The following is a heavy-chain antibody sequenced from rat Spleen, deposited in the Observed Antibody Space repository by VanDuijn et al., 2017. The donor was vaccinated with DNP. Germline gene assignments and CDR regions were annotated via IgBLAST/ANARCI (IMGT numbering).Heavy chain of an antibody. J-gene: IGHJ2*01. V-gene: IGHV5-25*01. CDR2: IFTSGGST. D-gene: IGHD1-1*01. Sequence: EVQLVESGGGLVQPGRSLKLSCAASGFTFSDYYMAWVRQAPTKGLEWVAAIFTSGGSTYYGDSVKGRFTISRDNAKSSLYLQMNSLRSEDTATYYCATHLGLLQDYWGQGVMVTVSS. CDR1: GFTFSDYY. CDR3: ATHLGLLQDY.